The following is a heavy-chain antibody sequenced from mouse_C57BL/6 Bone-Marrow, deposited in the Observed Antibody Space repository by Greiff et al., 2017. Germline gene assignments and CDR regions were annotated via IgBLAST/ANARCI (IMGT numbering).Heavy chain of an antibody. V-gene: IGHV1-69*01. D-gene: IGHD1-1*01. Sequence: VQLQQPGAELVMPGASVKLSCKASGYTFTSYWMHWVKQRPGQGLEWIGEIDPSDSYTNYTQKVKGKSTLTVDKSSSTAYMQLSSLTSEDTAVYYCARERGFITTVVVPFDYWGQGTTLTVSS. CDR2: IDPSDSYT. CDR1: GYTFTSYW. J-gene: IGHJ2*01. CDR3: ARERGFITTVVVPFDY.